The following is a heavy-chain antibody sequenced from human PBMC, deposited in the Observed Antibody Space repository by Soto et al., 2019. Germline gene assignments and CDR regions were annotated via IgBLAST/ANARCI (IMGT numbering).Heavy chain of an antibody. V-gene: IGHV4-31*03. CDR3: ARERWDCSSTSCYAWFDP. J-gene: IGHJ5*02. Sequence: PSETLSLTCTFSGGPISSGGYYWSWIRQHPGRGLEWIGYIYYSGSTYYNPSLKSRVTISVDTSKNQFSLKLSSVTAADTAVYYCARERWDCSSTSCYAWFDPWGQGTLVTVSS. CDR2: IYYSGST. CDR1: GGPISSGGYY. D-gene: IGHD2-2*01.